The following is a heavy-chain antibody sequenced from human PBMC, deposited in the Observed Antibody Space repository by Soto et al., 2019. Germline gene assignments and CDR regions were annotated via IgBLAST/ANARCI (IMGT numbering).Heavy chain of an antibody. CDR2: LSYAGDT. J-gene: IGHJ6*02. CDR1: GFTLSTYD. Sequence: GGSLRLSCAASGFTLSTYDMHWVRQATGKGLEWVAALSYAGDTYYPGSVKGRFTVSRDTAKNSLYLQMNSLRAEDTAVYYCARVFRPHHGNEFIGNLPYYYYGMDVWGQGSTVTVSS. CDR3: ARVFRPHHGNEFIGNLPYYYYGMDV. V-gene: IGHV3-13*01. D-gene: IGHD1-1*01.